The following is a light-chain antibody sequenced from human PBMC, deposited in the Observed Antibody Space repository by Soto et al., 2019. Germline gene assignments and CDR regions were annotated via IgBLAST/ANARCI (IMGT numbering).Light chain of an antibody. CDR3: QQYGSSPRT. V-gene: IGKV3-20*01. Sequence: EIVLTQSPGTLSLSPGERATLSCRASQSIRSNYVAWYQQKPGQGPRLLIYGASSRATGIPDRFSGSGSGTDITLIISRLEPEDFAMYYCQQYGSSPRTFGQGTKVDIK. CDR2: GAS. CDR1: QSIRSNY. J-gene: IGKJ1*01.